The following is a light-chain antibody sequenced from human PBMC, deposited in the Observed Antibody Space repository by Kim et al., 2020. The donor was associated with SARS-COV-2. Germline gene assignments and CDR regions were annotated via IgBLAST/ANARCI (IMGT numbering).Light chain of an antibody. CDR1: SWHSSYA. V-gene: IGLV4-69*01. CDR3: QTWGTGIWV. J-gene: IGLJ3*02. Sequence: ASVKLTCTLSSWHSSYAIAWHQQQPEKGPRYLMKLNSDGSHSKGDGIPDRFSGSSSGAERYLTISSLQSEDEADYYCQTWGTGIWVFGGGTQLTVL. CDR2: LNSDGSH.